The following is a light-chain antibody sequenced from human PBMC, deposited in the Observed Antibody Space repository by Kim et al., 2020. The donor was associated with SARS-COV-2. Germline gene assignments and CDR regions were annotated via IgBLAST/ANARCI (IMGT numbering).Light chain of an antibody. CDR1: SSDVGSYNL. Sequence: PGQSITISCTGTSSDVGSYNLVSWYQQHPGKAPKLMIYEVRKRPSGVSNRFSGSKSGNTASLTISGLQAEDEADYYCCSYAGGSYVFGTGTKVTVL. CDR3: CSYAGGSYV. CDR2: EVR. J-gene: IGLJ1*01. V-gene: IGLV2-23*02.